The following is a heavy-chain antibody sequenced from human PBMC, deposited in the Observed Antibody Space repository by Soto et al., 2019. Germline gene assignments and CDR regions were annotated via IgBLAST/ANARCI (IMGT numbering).Heavy chain of an antibody. J-gene: IGHJ4*02. Sequence: QITLKESGPTLMKPTQTLTLTCTFSGFSLSTSGVGVGWIRQPPGKALEWLAFIYWDDDKRYSPSLRSRLTINKDTSKNQGVLTTTNMDPVDTATYYCAHRGPISSYWDGGLLDSWGQGTLGTVSS. CDR1: GFSLSTSGVG. V-gene: IGHV2-5*02. CDR3: AHRGPISSYWDGGLLDS. D-gene: IGHD1-1*01. CDR2: IYWDDDK.